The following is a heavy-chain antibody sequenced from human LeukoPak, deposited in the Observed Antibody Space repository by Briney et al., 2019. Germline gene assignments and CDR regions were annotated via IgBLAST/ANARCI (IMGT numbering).Heavy chain of an antibody. CDR3: ARDGLRRWLQLRYFDY. CDR2: ITSSGGST. V-gene: IGHV3-23*01. D-gene: IGHD5-24*01. CDR1: GFTFNTYG. J-gene: IGHJ4*02. Sequence: GGSLRLSCAASGFTFNTYGMTWVRQAPGKGLEWVSAITSSGGSTYYGDSVKGRFTISRDNSRNTLYLQMNSLRAEDTAVYYCARDGLRRWLQLRYFDYWGQGTLVTVSS.